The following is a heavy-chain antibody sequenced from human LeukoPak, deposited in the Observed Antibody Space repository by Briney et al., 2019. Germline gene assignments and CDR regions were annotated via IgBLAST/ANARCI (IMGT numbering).Heavy chain of an antibody. CDR3: AKGTRFDP. CDR2: IAYDGSNK. CDR1: RFTFSSYG. Sequence: GGSLRLPCAASRFTFSSYGMHWVRQAPGKGLEGVAVIAYDGSNKYYADSVKGRYTISRDNSKNTLYLQMNSLRAEDTAVYYCAKGTRFDPWGQGTLVTVSS. J-gene: IGHJ5*02. V-gene: IGHV3-30*18.